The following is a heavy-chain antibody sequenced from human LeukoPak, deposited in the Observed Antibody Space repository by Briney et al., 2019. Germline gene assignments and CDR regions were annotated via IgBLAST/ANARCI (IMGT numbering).Heavy chain of an antibody. CDR2: ISTSGGST. V-gene: IGHV3-23*01. CDR1: GFTFSSYA. CDR3: ATRRGGALDI. D-gene: IGHD3-10*01. Sequence: GGSLRRSCAASGFTFSSYAMSWVRQAPGKGLEWVSGISTSGGSTYYADSVKGRFTISRDNSKNTLYLQMNSLRAEDTAVYYCATRRGGALDIWGQGTMVTVSS. J-gene: IGHJ3*02.